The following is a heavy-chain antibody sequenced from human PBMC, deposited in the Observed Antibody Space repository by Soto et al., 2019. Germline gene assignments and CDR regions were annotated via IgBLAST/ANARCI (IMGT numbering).Heavy chain of an antibody. CDR1: GGTFSNYA. V-gene: IGHV1-69*01. CDR2: IIPMFGTT. CDR3: ARDLAPVVRGVLSSGMDV. D-gene: IGHD3-10*02. Sequence: QVQLVQSGAEIQKPGSSVQVSCKASGGTFSNYAINWVRQAPGQGLEWMGGIIPMFGTTYYAQRFQCRVTINEDESTSTAYMELSSLRSEDTAVFYCARDLAPVVRGVLSSGMDVWGQGTTVTVSS. J-gene: IGHJ6*02.